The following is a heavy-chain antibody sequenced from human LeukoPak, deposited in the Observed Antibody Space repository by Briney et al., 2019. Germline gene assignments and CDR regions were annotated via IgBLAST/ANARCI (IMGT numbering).Heavy chain of an antibody. D-gene: IGHD3-22*01. V-gene: IGHV3-30-3*01. CDR1: GFTFSSYA. CDR2: ISYDGSNK. CDR3: AKDGFQSGYDSSGYYSYFDY. Sequence: GGSLRLSCAASGFTFSSYAMHWVRQAPGKGLEWVAVISYDGSNKYYADSVKGRFTISRDNSKNTLYLQMNSLRAEDTAVYYCAKDGFQSGYDSSGYYSYFDYWGQGTLVTVSS. J-gene: IGHJ4*02.